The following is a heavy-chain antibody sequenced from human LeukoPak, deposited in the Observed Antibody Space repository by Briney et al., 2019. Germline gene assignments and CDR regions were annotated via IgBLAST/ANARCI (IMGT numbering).Heavy chain of an antibody. J-gene: IGHJ4*02. V-gene: IGHV1-2*04. D-gene: IGHD3-22*01. CDR3: AREGLYYYDNSAYYPH. CDR2: INSNSGGT. Sequence: ASLKDSCKASGYTSTSSGTSWVRHAPGQGLERMGWINSNSGGTNYEEKFEGWVTMTRDTSISTAYMELSRLRSDDTAVYYCAREGLYYYDNSAYYPHWGQGTLVTVSS. CDR1: GYTSTSSG.